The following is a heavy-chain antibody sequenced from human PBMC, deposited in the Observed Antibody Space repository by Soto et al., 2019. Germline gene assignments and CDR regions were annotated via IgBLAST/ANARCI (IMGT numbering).Heavy chain of an antibody. V-gene: IGHV1-18*01. CDR1: GYTLTSYG. Sequence: QVQLVQSGAEVKKPGASVKVSCKASGYTLTSYGISWVRQAPGQGLEWMGWISGYNGNTKFAQMLQGRVTMTTDTSTSTAYRELRSLRSDDTAVYYCGRDLVTVTTPFFDYWGQGTLVTVSS. CDR2: ISGYNGNT. J-gene: IGHJ4*02. D-gene: IGHD4-4*01. CDR3: GRDLVTVTTPFFDY.